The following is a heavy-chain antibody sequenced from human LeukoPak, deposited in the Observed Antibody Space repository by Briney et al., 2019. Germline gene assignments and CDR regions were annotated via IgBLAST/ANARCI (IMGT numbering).Heavy chain of an antibody. CDR2: INIGGTNT. J-gene: IGHJ5*02. Sequence: GGSLRLSCAASGFTFSDHYMSWIRQAPGKGREWLSYINIGGTNTHYADSVKGRFTISRDNAKKSLYLEMTNLRAEDTAVYYCATDGAGFDTWGEGVLVTVSS. V-gene: IGHV3-11*01. CDR1: GFTFSDHY. CDR3: ATDGAGFDT.